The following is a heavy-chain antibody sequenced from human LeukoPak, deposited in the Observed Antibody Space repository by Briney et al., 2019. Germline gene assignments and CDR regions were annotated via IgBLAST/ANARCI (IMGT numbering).Heavy chain of an antibody. J-gene: IGHJ4*02. CDR3: ARDGGSWYGDYFDY. D-gene: IGHD6-13*01. V-gene: IGHV4-59*01. CDR2: IYYSGST. Sequence: PSETLSLTCPVSSGSISSYYRSWIRQPPGKGLEWIGYIYYSGSTNYNPSLKSRVTISVDTSKNQFSLKLSSVTAADTAVYYCARDGGSWYGDYFDYWGQGTLVTVSS. CDR1: SGSISSYY.